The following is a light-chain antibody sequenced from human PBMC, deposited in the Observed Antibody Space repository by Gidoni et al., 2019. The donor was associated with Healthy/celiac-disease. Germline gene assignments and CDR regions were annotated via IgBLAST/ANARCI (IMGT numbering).Light chain of an antibody. CDR2: SNN. V-gene: IGLV1-44*01. Sequence: RSASGTPGQRVTISCSGSSSNIGSNTVNWYQQLPGTAPKLLIYSNNQRPSGVPDRFSGSKSGTSASLAISGLQSEDEADYYCAAWDDSLNGHWVFGGGTKLTVL. CDR1: SSNIGSNT. J-gene: IGLJ3*02. CDR3: AAWDDSLNGHWV.